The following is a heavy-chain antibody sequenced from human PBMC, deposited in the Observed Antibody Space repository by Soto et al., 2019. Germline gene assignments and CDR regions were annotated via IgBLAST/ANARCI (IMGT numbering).Heavy chain of an antibody. Sequence: QVQLVQSGAEVKRPGSSVKVSCKASGDTFAFHSINWVRQACGLGLEWMGRINPILSMSNYAQRFQGRVTMTADKSTSTAYMVLSSLRSEDTAIYYCATSYGSGYRAFDYWGQGALVTVSS. D-gene: IGHD3-10*01. J-gene: IGHJ4*02. CDR1: GDTFAFHS. CDR2: INPILSMS. CDR3: ATSYGSGYRAFDY. V-gene: IGHV1-69*02.